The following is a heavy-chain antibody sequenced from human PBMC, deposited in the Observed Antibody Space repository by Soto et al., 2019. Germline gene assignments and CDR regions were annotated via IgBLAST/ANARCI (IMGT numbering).Heavy chain of an antibody. CDR1: GFTFSSYG. Sequence: LRLSCAASGFTFSSYGMHWVRQAPGKGLEWVAVISYDGSNKYYADSVKGRFTISRDNSKNTLYLQMNSLRAEDTAVYYCAKVAITMNPGAFDIWGQGTMGTVSS. J-gene: IGHJ3*02. V-gene: IGHV3-30*18. D-gene: IGHD3-22*01. CDR2: ISYDGSNK. CDR3: AKVAITMNPGAFDI.